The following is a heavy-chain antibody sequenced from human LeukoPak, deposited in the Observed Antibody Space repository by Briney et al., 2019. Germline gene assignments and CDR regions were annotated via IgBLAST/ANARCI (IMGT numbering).Heavy chain of an antibody. CDR3: ARAPHHGFDY. Sequence: GGSLRLSCAASGFTFSSYAMHWVRQAPGKGLEWVAVISYDGSNKYYADSVKGRFTISRDNSKNTLYLQMNSLRAEDTAVYFCARAPHHGFDYWGQGTLVTVSS. CDR2: ISYDGSNK. CDR1: GFTFSSYA. V-gene: IGHV3-30*01. D-gene: IGHD1-14*01. J-gene: IGHJ4*02.